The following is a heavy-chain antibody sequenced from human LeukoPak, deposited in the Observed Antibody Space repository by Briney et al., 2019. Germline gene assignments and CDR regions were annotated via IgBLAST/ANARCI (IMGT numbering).Heavy chain of an antibody. CDR2: IYPGDSDT. J-gene: IGHJ5*02. V-gene: IGHV5-51*01. CDR1: GYSFTSYW. Sequence: GESLKISCKGSGYSFTSYWIGWVRQMPGKGLEWMGIIYPGDSDTRYSPSFQGQVTISADKSISTAYLHWSSLKASDTAMYYCARQYYYDSSARKYSFDPWGQGTLVTVSS. D-gene: IGHD3-22*01. CDR3: ARQYYYDSSARKYSFDP.